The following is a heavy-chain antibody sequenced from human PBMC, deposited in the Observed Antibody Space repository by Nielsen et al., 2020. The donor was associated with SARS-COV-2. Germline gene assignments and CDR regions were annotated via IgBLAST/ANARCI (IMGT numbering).Heavy chain of an antibody. Sequence: SKTLSLTCTVSGAPISSYYWSWIRQPPGKGLEWIGYIYSSGNTNYNPTLKSRVTISVDTSKNQFSLTLSSVTAADTAVYYCARAGVVWTFDYWGQGTLVTVSS. V-gene: IGHV4-59*01. CDR3: ARAGVVWTFDY. CDR1: GAPISSYY. CDR2: IYSSGNT. J-gene: IGHJ4*02. D-gene: IGHD2-8*01.